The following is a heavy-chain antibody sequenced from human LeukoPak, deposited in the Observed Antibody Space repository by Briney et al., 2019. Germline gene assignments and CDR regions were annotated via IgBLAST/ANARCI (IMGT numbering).Heavy chain of an antibody. CDR3: AREDSGSYWGYYYYYMDV. CDR1: GFTFSSYS. D-gene: IGHD1-26*01. V-gene: IGHV3-21*01. CDR2: IDSNSNYM. J-gene: IGHJ6*03. Sequence: GGSLRLSCAASGFTFSSYSMNWVRQAPGKGLEWVSLIDSNSNYMNYADSVKGRFTVSRDNAKKSLYLQMNSLRAEDTAVYYCAREDSGSYWGYYYYYMDVWGKGTTVTVSS.